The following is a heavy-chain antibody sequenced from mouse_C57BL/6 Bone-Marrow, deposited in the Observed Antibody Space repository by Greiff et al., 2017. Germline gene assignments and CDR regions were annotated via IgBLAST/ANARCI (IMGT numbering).Heavy chain of an antibody. CDR3: TPSGVERGYFDV. Sequence: EVMLVESGGGLVQPGGSMKLSCAASGFTFSDAWMDWVRQSPEKGLEWVAEIRNKANNHATYYAESVKGRFTISREDSKSSVYLQMNSLIAEDTGIYYCTPSGVERGYFDVWGTGTTVTVSS. J-gene: IGHJ1*03. CDR2: IRNKANNHAT. V-gene: IGHV6-6*01. CDR1: GFTFSDAW. D-gene: IGHD1-1*01.